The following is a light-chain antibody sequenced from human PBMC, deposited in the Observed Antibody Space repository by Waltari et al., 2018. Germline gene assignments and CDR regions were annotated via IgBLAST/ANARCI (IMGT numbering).Light chain of an antibody. Sequence: SVLTQPPSVSGAPGQRITISCTGTSSNIGAGYDVPWYLQLPGTAPKPLILGNNNRPSGVPDRFSASKSDTSASLAITGLQAEDEADYYCQSYDSSLSGVLFGGGTKLTVL. CDR1: SSNIGAGYD. CDR2: GNN. CDR3: QSYDSSLSGVL. V-gene: IGLV1-40*01. J-gene: IGLJ2*01.